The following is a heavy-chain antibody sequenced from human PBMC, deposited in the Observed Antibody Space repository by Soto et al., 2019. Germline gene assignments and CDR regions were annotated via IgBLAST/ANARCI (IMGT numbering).Heavy chain of an antibody. CDR1: GGTFSSYA. J-gene: IGHJ6*02. CDR2: IIPIFGTA. V-gene: IGHV1-69*12. D-gene: IGHD2-2*01. CDR3: ARDRWVGYCISTSCPRPYYYGMDV. Sequence: QVQLVQSGAAVKKPGSSVKVSCKASGGTFSSYAISWVRQAPGQGLEWMGGIIPIFGTANYAQKFQGRVTITADESTSTAYMELSSLRSEDTAVYYCARDRWVGYCISTSCPRPYYYGMDVWGQGTTVTVSS.